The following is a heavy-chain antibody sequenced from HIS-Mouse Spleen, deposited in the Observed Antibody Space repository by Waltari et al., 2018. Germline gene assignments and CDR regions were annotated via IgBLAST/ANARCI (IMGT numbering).Heavy chain of an antibody. CDR3: ARDRELYFDY. V-gene: IGHV4-38-2*02. CDR2: IYYSGST. D-gene: IGHD1-26*01. Sequence: QVQLQESGPGLVKPSETLSLTCTVSGYSISSGYYWGWIRQPPGKGLEWIGSIYYSGSTYYNPSLKSRVTISVDTSKNQFSLKLSSVTAADTAVYYCARDRELYFDYWGQGTLVTVSS. J-gene: IGHJ4*02. CDR1: GYSISSGYY.